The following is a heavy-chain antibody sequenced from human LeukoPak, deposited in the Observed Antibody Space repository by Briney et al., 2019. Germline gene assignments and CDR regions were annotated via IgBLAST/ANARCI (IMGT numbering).Heavy chain of an antibody. Sequence: GGSLRLSCEASGFTLSTYWMNWVRQVPGKGLDWVANINPDGSGKRYVDSVKGRFTIARDDAKNSLYLQMSSLRVEDTAVYYCARDPLRRYDSWGQGTLVTVSS. V-gene: IGHV3-7*01. CDR1: GFTLSTYW. J-gene: IGHJ5*01. CDR3: ARDPLRRYDS. CDR2: INPDGSGK.